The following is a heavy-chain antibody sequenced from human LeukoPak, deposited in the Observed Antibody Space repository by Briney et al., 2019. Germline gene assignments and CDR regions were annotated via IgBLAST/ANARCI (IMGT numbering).Heavy chain of an antibody. J-gene: IGHJ4*02. CDR2: IYYSGST. Sequence: SETLALTCSVSGGSMSSYYWTWVRQPPGKGLEGIGYIYYSGSTNYNPSLTSRGTISLGTANNHFSLRLNSVTAADTAVYYCARAAPRSGPYCGGGTCAYDHWGQGPLVTVSS. CDR1: GGSMSSYY. V-gene: IGHV4-59*01. D-gene: IGHD2-15*01. CDR3: ARAAPRSGPYCGGGTCAYDH.